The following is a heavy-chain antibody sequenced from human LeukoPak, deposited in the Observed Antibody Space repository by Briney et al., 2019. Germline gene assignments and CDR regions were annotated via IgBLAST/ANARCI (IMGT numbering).Heavy chain of an antibody. V-gene: IGHV4-34*01. Sequence: SETLSLTCAVYGGSFSGYCWSWIRQPPGKGLEWVGEINHSGSTNYNPSLKSRVTISVDTSKNQFSLKLSSVTAADTAVYYCARVRRNYYDSSGYSTFDYWGQGTLVTVSS. J-gene: IGHJ4*02. D-gene: IGHD3-22*01. CDR2: INHSGST. CDR1: GGSFSGYC. CDR3: ARVRRNYYDSSGYSTFDY.